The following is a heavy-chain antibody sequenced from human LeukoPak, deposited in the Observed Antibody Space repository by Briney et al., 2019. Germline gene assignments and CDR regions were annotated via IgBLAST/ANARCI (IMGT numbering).Heavy chain of an antibody. V-gene: IGHV4-34*01. J-gene: IGHJ4*02. CDR3: ARVSGSVTTRNYFDY. Sequence: SETLSLTCTVSGGSISSYYWSWIRQPPGKGLEWIGEISHSGSTNYNPSLKSRVTISVDTSKNQFSLKLSSVTAADTAVYYCARVSGSVTTRNYFDYWGQGTLVTVSS. CDR2: ISHSGST. D-gene: IGHD4-17*01. CDR1: GGSISSYY.